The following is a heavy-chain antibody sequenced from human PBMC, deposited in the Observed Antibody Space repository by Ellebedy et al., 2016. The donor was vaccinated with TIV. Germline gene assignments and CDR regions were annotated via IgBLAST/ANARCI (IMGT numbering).Heavy chain of an antibody. CDR1: GLTFSKHA. CDR3: AKGTSGKGSSCFDY. V-gene: IGHV3-23*01. Sequence: GESLKISCAASGLTFSKHAMSWVRQAPGKGLEWVSRISGSGDNTNYADSVKGRFTVSRDNSQNTLYLQMNRLRAEDTAVYYCAKGTSGKGSSCFDYWGQGTLVTVSS. CDR2: ISGSGDNT. D-gene: IGHD6-6*01. J-gene: IGHJ4*02.